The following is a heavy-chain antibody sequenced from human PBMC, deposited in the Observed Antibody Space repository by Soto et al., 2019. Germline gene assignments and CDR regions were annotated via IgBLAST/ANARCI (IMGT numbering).Heavy chain of an antibody. CDR3: ARGQDIVVVPAANKGRLRPYYYYYMDV. D-gene: IGHD2-2*01. J-gene: IGHJ6*03. CDR1: GYTFTGYY. CDR2: INPNSGGT. Sequence: ASVKVSCKASGYTFTGYYMHWVRQAPGQGLEWMGWINPNSGGTNYAQKFQGWVTMTRDTSISTAYMELSRLRSDDTAVYYCARGQDIVVVPAANKGRLRPYYYYYMDVWGKGTTVTVSS. V-gene: IGHV1-2*04.